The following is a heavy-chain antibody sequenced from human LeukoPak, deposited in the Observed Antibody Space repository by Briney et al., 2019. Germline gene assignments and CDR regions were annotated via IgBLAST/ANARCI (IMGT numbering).Heavy chain of an antibody. V-gene: IGHV4-38-2*02. CDR1: GYSISIGYY. Sequence: PSETLSLTCTVSGYSISIGYYWGWIRQPPGKGLEWIGEINHSGSTNYNPSLKSRVTISVDTSKNQFSLKLSSVTAADTAVYYCARGSWLVRDFDYWGQGTLVTVSS. CDR2: INHSGST. D-gene: IGHD6-19*01. CDR3: ARGSWLVRDFDY. J-gene: IGHJ4*02.